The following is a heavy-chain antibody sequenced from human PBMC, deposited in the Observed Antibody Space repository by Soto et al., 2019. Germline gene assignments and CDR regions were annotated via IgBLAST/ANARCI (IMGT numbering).Heavy chain of an antibody. D-gene: IGHD5-12*01. J-gene: IGHJ4*02. CDR3: AREDRYSGYDYFDY. CDR1: GFPFSTYP. V-gene: IGHV3-48*02. Sequence: GGSLRLSCAASGFPFSTYPMNWVRQAPGRGLEWVSHISSSSNTVYYADSVKGRFTISRDNAKSSLYLQMNSLRDEDTAVYYCAREDRYSGYDYFDYWGQGALVTVSS. CDR2: ISSSSNTV.